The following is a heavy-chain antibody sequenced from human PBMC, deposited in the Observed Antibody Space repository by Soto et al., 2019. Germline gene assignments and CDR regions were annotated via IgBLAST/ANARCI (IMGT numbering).Heavy chain of an antibody. CDR1: GGSISSSSYY. V-gene: IGHV4-39*01. CDR2: IYYSGST. J-gene: IGHJ4*02. CDR3: ARHKYYYDSSGYYFYFDY. Sequence: SETLSLTCTVSGGSISSSSYYWGWIRQPPGKGLEWIGSIYYSGSTCYNPSLKRRVTISVDTSKNQFSLKLSSVTAADTAVYYCARHKYYYDSSGYYFYFDYWGQGTLVTVSS. D-gene: IGHD3-22*01.